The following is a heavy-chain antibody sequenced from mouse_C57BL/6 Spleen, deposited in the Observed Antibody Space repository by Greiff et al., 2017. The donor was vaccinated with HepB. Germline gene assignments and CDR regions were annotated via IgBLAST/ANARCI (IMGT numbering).Heavy chain of an antibody. Sequence: QVHVKQPGAELASPGASVTLSCKASGYTFTDHIMNWVKKRPGQGLEWIGRIYPVSGETNYNQKFMGKATFSVDRSSSTVYMVLNSLTSEDPAVYYCGAGITTVVAIDYWGQGTTLTVSS. V-gene: IGHV1-11*01. J-gene: IGHJ2*01. D-gene: IGHD1-1*01. CDR2: IYPVSGET. CDR1: GYTFTDHI. CDR3: GAGITTVVAIDY.